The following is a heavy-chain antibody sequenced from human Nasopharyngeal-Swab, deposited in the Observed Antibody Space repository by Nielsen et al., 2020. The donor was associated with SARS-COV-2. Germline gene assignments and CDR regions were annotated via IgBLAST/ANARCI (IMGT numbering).Heavy chain of an antibody. CDR1: GFTFSSYW. CDR3: ARDLRYGSGSYHYYYYMDV. Sequence: GGSLRLSCAASGFTFSSYWMSWVRQAPGKGLEWVANIKQDGSEKYYVDSVKGRFTISRDNAKNSLYLQMNSLRAEDTAVYYCARDLRYGSGSYHYYYYMDVWGKGTTVTVSS. J-gene: IGHJ6*03. D-gene: IGHD3-10*01. V-gene: IGHV3-7*05. CDR2: IKQDGSEK.